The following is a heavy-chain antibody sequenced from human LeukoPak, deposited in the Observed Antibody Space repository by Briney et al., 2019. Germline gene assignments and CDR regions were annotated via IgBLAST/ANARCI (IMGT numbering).Heavy chain of an antibody. Sequence: SETLSLTCTVSGGSISSSSYYWGWIRQPPGKGLEWIGEINHSGSTNYNPSLKSRVTISVDTSKNQFSLKLSSVTAADTAVYYCARLTGYSSGWYVYWGQGTLVTVSS. V-gene: IGHV4-39*07. CDR1: GGSISSSSYY. CDR2: INHSGST. D-gene: IGHD6-19*01. CDR3: ARLTGYSSGWYVY. J-gene: IGHJ4*02.